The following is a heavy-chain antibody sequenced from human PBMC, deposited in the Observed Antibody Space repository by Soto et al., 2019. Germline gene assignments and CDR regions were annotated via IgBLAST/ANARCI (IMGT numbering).Heavy chain of an antibody. CDR3: ARENGNEAAASLYYYYYGMDV. CDR2: IIPIFGTA. D-gene: IGHD6-13*01. V-gene: IGHV1-69*13. J-gene: IGHJ6*02. Sequence: GASVKVSCKASGYTFSDFDINWLRQASGQGPEWMGGIIPIFGTANYAQKFQGRVTITADESTSTAYMELSSLRSEDTAVYYCARENGNEAAASLYYYYYGMDVWGQGTTVTVSS. CDR1: GYTFSDFD.